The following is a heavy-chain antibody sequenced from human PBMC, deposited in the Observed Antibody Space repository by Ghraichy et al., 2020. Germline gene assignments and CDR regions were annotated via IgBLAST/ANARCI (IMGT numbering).Heavy chain of an antibody. CDR3: ATRLNFGYYYYYGMDV. D-gene: IGHD3-3*01. CDR2: IIPIFGTA. J-gene: IGHJ6*02. CDR1: GGTFSSYA. Sequence: SVKVSCKASGGTFSSYAISWVRQAPGQGLEWMGGIIPIFGTANYAQKFQGRVTITADESTSTAYMVLSSLRSEDTAVYYCATRLNFGYYYYYGMDVWGQGTTVTVSS. V-gene: IGHV1-69*13.